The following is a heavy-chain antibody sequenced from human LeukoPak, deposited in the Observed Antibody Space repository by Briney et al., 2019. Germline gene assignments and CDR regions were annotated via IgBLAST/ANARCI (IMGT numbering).Heavy chain of an antibody. CDR2: ISGSGGGT. CDR1: GFTFSSYA. V-gene: IGHV3-23*01. J-gene: IGHJ4*02. Sequence: PGGSLRLSCAASGFTFSSYAMSWVRQAPGKGLEWVSAISGSGGGTYYADSVKGRFTISRDNSKNTLYLQMNSLRAGDTAVYYCAKDSRYDTMIVVVISFDYWGQGTLVTVSS. CDR3: AKDSRYDTMIVVVISFDY. D-gene: IGHD3-22*01.